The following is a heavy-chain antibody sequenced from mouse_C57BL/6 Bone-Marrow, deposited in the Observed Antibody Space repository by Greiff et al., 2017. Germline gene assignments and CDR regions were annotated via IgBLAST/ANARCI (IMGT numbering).Heavy chain of an antibody. J-gene: IGHJ2*01. D-gene: IGHD1-1*01. CDR1: GFTFSSYG. Sequence: EVQRVESGGGLVQPGGSLKLSCAASGFTFSSYGMSWVRQTPDKRLELVATINSNGGSTYYPDSVKGRFTISRDNAKNTLYLQMSSLKSEDTAMYYYARGHYGSSYWGRGTALTVSA. CDR3: ARGHYGSSY. CDR2: INSNGGST. V-gene: IGHV5-6-3*01.